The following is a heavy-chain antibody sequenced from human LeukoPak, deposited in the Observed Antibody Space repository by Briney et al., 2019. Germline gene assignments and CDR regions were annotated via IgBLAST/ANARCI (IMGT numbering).Heavy chain of an antibody. D-gene: IGHD3-22*01. CDR1: GFTFSNYA. CDR3: ARGYYDSSGYYRNRIDY. J-gene: IGHJ4*02. Sequence: GGSLRLSCAASGFTFSNYAMSWVRQAPGKGLEWVSAISGSGGSTYYADSVKGRFTISRDNSKNTLYLQMNSLRAEDTAVYYCARGYYDSSGYYRNRIDYWGQGTLVTVSS. V-gene: IGHV3-23*01. CDR2: ISGSGGST.